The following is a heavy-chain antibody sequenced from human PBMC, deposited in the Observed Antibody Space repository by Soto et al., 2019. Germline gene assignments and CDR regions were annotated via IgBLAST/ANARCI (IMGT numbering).Heavy chain of an antibody. V-gene: IGHV3-33*01. CDR1: GFTFSSDG. CDR3: ARGTSRYYYYMDV. D-gene: IGHD3-16*01. Sequence: GGSLRLSCAASGFTFSSDGMHWVRQAPGKGLEWVAVIWYDGSNKYYADSVKGRFTISRDNSKNTLYLQMNSLRAEDTAVYYYARGTSRYYYYMDVWGKGTTVTVSS. J-gene: IGHJ6*03. CDR2: IWYDGSNK.